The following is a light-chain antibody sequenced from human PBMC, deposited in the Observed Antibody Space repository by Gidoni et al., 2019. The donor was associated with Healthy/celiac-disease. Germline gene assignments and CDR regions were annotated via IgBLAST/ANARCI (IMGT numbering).Light chain of an antibody. J-gene: IGLJ3*02. CDR2: RNN. Sequence: QSVLTQPPSASGTPGQRVTISCSGSSSTSEVIMYTGTSSSQERPPKLLIYRNNQRPSGVPDRFSGSKSGTSASLAISGLRSEDEADYYCAAWDDSLSVWVFGGGTKLTVL. CDR3: AAWDDSLSVWV. V-gene: IGLV1-47*01. CDR1: SSTSEVI.